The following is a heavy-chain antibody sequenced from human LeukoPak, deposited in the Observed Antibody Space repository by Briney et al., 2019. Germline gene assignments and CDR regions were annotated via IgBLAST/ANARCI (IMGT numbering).Heavy chain of an antibody. J-gene: IGHJ4*02. V-gene: IGHV3-74*01. CDR3: AKAQPPQYYDILTGYYLDY. D-gene: IGHD3-9*01. CDR1: GFTFSSYW. CDR2: LNHDGGTT. Sequence: GGSLRLSCVASGFTFSSYWMHWVRQAPGKGLVWVSRLNHDGGTTTYADSVKGRFTISRDNSKNTLYLQMNSLRAEDTAVYYCAKAQPPQYYDILTGYYLDYWGQGTLVTVSS.